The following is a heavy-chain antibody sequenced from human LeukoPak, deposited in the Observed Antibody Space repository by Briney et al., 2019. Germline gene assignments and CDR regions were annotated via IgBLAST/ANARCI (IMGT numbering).Heavy chain of an antibody. CDR2: ITGYTGNT. D-gene: IGHD6-19*01. CDR1: GYTFTSYG. J-gene: IGHJ4*02. Sequence: ASVKVSFKASGYTFTSYGISWVRQAPGQGLEWMGWITGYTGNTNYAQKMQGRVTMTTDTSTSTAYVELRSLRSDDTAVYYCARWVGSGWYGDYWGQGTLVTVSS. CDR3: ARWVGSGWYGDY. V-gene: IGHV1-18*01.